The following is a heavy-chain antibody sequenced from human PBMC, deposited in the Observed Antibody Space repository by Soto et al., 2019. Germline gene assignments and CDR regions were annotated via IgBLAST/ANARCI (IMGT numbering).Heavy chain of an antibody. V-gene: IGHV3-66*01. CDR2: ITSDGNT. CDR3: LEPLGY. CDR1: GITVRSNY. J-gene: IGHJ4*02. Sequence: EVQLVESGGGLVQPGGSLRLSCAASGITVRSNYMTWVRQAPGKGLEWVSTITSDGNTKYAGSVRGRFSISRDNSKNTVSLQMNRLRVEDTAVYYCLEPLGYLGQGTLVIVSS. D-gene: IGHD3-16*01.